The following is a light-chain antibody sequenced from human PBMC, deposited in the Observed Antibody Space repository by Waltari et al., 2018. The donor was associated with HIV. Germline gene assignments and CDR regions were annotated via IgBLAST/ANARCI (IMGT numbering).Light chain of an antibody. V-gene: IGLV1-44*01. CDR3: AAWDDSLNGWV. CDR2: SNN. J-gene: IGLJ3*02. CDR1: RSNIGSNT. Sequence: QSVLTQPPSASGTPGQRVTISCSGSRSNIGSNTVSWYQQPPGTAPKLFIYSNNQRPSGVPDLFSGSKAGTSASLAISGLQSEDEADYYCAAWDDSLNGWVFGGGTKLTVV.